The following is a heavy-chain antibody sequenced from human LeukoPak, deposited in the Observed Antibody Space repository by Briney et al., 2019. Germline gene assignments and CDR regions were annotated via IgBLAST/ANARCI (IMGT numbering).Heavy chain of an antibody. CDR3: ARRFLGDCSGTTCYNSWFDP. CDR1: GGHISSVDFY. D-gene: IGHD2-2*02. CDR2: PFYTGST. Sequence: SQTLSLTCTVSGGHISSVDFYWGWIRQPPGKGLEWIGSPFYTGSTSYNPSLKSRATISEDTSKNQLSLRLTSVTATDTAVYYCARRFLGDCSGTTCYNSWFDPWGQGILVRVSS. J-gene: IGHJ5*02. V-gene: IGHV4-39*01.